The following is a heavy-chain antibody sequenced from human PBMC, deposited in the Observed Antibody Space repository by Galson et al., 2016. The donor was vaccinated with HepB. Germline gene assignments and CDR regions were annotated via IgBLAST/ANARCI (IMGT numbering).Heavy chain of an antibody. Sequence: QSGAEVKKPGESLKISCKGSGYRFATTWIGWVRQMPGKGLEWMGIIYPDDSEARYSPSFQGQVTMSADKSISTVYLQWSSLKASDTAMYYCARHALNYYDNSGYYYWCQGTLITGSS. J-gene: IGHJ4*02. CDR2: IYPDDSEA. D-gene: IGHD3-22*01. V-gene: IGHV5-51*01. CDR1: GYRFATTW. CDR3: ARHALNYYDNSGYYY.